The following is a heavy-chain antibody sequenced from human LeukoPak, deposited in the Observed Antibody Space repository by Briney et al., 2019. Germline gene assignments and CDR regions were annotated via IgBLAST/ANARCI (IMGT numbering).Heavy chain of an antibody. J-gene: IGHJ4*02. D-gene: IGHD6-6*01. CDR1: GYTFTGYY. CDR2: NNPNSGGT. Sequence: ASVKVSCKAYGYTFTGYYMHWVRQAPGQGLEWMGWNNPNSGGTNYAQKFQGRVTMTRDTSISTAYMELSRLRSDDTAVYYCAREWYSSSSLVDYWGQGTLVTVSS. CDR3: AREWYSSSSLVDY. V-gene: IGHV1-2*02.